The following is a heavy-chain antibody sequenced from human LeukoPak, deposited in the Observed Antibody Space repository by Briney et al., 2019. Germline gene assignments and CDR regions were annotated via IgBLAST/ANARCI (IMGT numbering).Heavy chain of an antibody. CDR1: GGSISSGGYY. V-gene: IGHV4-31*03. CDR3: ARGGFGWYSGAFDI. Sequence: SQTLSLTCTVSGGSISSGGYYWSWIRQHPGNGPEWIVYIYYTGSTCYIPSLKSRVTISVNTSKNQFSLKLSSVTAADTAVYYCARGGFGWYSGAFDIWGQGTMVTVSS. CDR2: IYYTGST. D-gene: IGHD3-10*01. J-gene: IGHJ3*02.